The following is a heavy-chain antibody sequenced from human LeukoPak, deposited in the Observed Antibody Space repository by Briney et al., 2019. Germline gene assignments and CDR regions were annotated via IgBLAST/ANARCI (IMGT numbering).Heavy chain of an antibody. CDR2: ISGSGATT. D-gene: IGHD2-2*01. Sequence: PGGPLRLSCAASGFPFSKYAMRCVRHAPGKGLEWVAPISGSGATTYYADSEKGRFTISRDNSKNMLYLQMNSLTADDTAIYYCAKAHDSVVVLDYWGLGTLVTVSS. J-gene: IGHJ4*02. CDR3: AKAHDSVVVLDY. V-gene: IGHV3-23*01. CDR1: GFPFSKYA.